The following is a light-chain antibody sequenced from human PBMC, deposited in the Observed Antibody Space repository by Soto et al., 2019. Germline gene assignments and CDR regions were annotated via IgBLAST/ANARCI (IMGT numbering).Light chain of an antibody. V-gene: IGKV1-5*01. J-gene: IGKJ2*01. CDR3: QQYNSYSVNA. CDR1: ESISGW. CDR2: DAS. Sequence: DIQMTQSPYTLSASVGDRVTITCRGSESISGWLAWYQQKPGKAPKLLIYDASSLESGVPSRFSGSGSGTEFTLTISRLQPDDFATYCCQQYNSYSVNAFGQGTKVDIK.